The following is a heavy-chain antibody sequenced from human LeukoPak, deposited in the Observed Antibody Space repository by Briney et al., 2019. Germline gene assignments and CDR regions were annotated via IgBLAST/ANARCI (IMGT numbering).Heavy chain of an antibody. D-gene: IGHD6-6*01. Sequence: SETLSLTCAVYGGSFSGYYWSWIRQPPGKGLEWIGEINHSGSTNYNPSLKSRVTISVDTSKNQFSLKLSSVTAADTAVYYCARETYSSSSVVQHWGQGTLVTASS. CDR2: INHSGST. CDR3: ARETYSSSSVVQH. V-gene: IGHV4-34*01. CDR1: GGSFSGYY. J-gene: IGHJ1*01.